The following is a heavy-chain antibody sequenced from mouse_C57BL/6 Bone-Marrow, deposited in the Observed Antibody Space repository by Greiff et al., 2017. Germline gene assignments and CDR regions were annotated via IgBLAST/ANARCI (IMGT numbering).Heavy chain of an antibody. CDR1: GFNIKDYY. J-gene: IGHJ4*01. Sequence: SGAELVKPGASVKLSCTASGFNIKDYYMHWVKQRTEQGLEWIGRIDPEDGETKYAPKFQGKATITADTASNTAYLQLHSRTAEDTAVYYCARQYYGSSYGAMDYWGQGTSVTVSS. CDR2: IDPEDGET. V-gene: IGHV14-2*01. D-gene: IGHD1-1*01. CDR3: ARQYYGSSYGAMDY.